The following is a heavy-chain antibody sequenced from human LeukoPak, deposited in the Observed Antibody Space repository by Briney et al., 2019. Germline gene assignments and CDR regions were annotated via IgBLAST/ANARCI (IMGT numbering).Heavy chain of an antibody. J-gene: IGHJ4*02. D-gene: IGHD1-26*01. CDR2: ISSSSSTI. V-gene: IGHV3-48*01. CDR3: ARSLYIVPKLFDY. Sequence: GGSLRLSCAASGFTFSSYSMNWVRQAPGKGLEWVSYISSSSSTIYYADSVKGRFTISRDNAKNSLYLQMNSLRAEDTAVYYCARSLYIVPKLFDYWGQGTLVTVSS. CDR1: GFTFSSYS.